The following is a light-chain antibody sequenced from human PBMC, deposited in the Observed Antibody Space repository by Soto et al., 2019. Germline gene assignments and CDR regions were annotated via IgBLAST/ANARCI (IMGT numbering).Light chain of an antibody. J-gene: IGLJ3*02. V-gene: IGLV1-40*01. CDR2: GNA. CDR3: QSYDSSLSEWV. CDR1: RSNIGAGFD. Sequence: QSALTQPPSVSGAPGQRVTISCTGSRSNIGAGFDVHWYQQVPGTAPKLLIYGNANRPSGVPDRFSGSKSGTSASLAISGLQAEDEADYYCQSYDSSLSEWVFGGGTKLTVL.